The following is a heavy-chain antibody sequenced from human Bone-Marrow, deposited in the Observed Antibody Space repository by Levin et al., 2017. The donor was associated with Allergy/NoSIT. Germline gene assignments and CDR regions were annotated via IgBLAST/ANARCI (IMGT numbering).Heavy chain of an antibody. Sequence: GESLKISCTISGFIFADYAMNWVRQAPGRGLEWVSSLDGSSGKTHYADVVKGRFTISREYSKNTLFLQMNSLSVEDTARYYCAKAGTTVMLDYSYLDVWGEGTAVTVSS. V-gene: IGHV3-23*01. CDR2: LDGSSGKT. CDR3: AKAGTTVMLDYSYLDV. J-gene: IGHJ6*03. CDR1: GFIFADYA. D-gene: IGHD4-17*01.